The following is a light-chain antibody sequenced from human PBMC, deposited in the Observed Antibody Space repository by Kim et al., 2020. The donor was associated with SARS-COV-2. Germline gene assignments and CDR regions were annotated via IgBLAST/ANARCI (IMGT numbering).Light chain of an antibody. CDR2: DNN. CDR3: ASWDGSLRGSV. Sequence: TSSAGASSNNGASYYVHWYQQLPGTAPKLLIYDNNHRPSGVPNRFSGSKSGTSVSLAISGLQAEDEADYYCASWDGSLRGSVFGAGTKVTVL. V-gene: IGLV1-40*01. CDR1: SSNNGASYY. J-gene: IGLJ1*01.